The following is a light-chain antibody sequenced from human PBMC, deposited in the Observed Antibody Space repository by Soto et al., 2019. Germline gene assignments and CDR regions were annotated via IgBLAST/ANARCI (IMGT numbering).Light chain of an antibody. Sequence: QSALTQPASGSGSPGQSITISCTGTSSDVADYRYVSWYQHRPGEAPKLIIYELSNRPSGVSSRFSGSKSGNTASLTISGVQPEDGAEYYCSSYTRSNTLVFGGGTKLTVL. J-gene: IGLJ2*01. V-gene: IGLV2-14*01. CDR3: SSYTRSNTLV. CDR2: ELS. CDR1: SSDVADYRY.